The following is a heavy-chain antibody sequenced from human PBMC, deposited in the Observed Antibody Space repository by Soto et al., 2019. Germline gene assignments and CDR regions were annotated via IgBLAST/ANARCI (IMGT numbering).Heavy chain of an antibody. D-gene: IGHD4-17*01. Sequence: QVQLVQSGTEVQKPGASVKVSCKASGYTFTSYGISWVRQAPGQGREWMGWISAYNGNTNHAQKLQGRVTMTTDASTSTAYRELRSLRSDDTAVYYCARGYGGNSVGAVDYWGQGTLVTVSS. CDR2: ISAYNGNT. J-gene: IGHJ4*02. CDR1: GYTFTSYG. CDR3: ARGYGGNSVGAVDY. V-gene: IGHV1-18*04.